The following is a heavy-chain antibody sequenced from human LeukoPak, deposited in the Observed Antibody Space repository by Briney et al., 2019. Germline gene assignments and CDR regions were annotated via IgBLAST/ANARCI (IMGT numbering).Heavy chain of an antibody. Sequence: PGGSLRLSCAASGFTFSSYAMSWVRQAPGKALEWVSAISGSGGSTYYADSVKGRFTISRDNSKNTLYLQMNSLRAEDTAVYYCAKDAPIAAAGTNWFDHWGQGTLVTVSS. V-gene: IGHV3-23*01. CDR2: ISGSGGST. CDR1: GFTFSSYA. CDR3: AKDAPIAAAGTNWFDH. J-gene: IGHJ5*02. D-gene: IGHD6-13*01.